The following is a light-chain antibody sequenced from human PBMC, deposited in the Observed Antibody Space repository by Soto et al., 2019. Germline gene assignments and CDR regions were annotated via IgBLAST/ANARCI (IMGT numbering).Light chain of an antibody. Sequence: EIVLMQSPGNLSLFPGERATLSCRASQSVTSNYLAWYHQKPGQAPRLLIFGASIRDTGIPDRFSGSGSGTDFTLTISRLEPEDFAVYHCQQYGSSPTTFGQGTKVDIK. CDR1: QSVTSNY. CDR2: GAS. V-gene: IGKV3-20*01. CDR3: QQYGSSPTT. J-gene: IGKJ1*01.